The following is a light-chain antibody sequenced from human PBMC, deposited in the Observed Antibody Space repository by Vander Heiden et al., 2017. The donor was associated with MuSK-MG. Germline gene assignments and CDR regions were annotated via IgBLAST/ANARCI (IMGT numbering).Light chain of an antibody. CDR1: TSDNGSYNL. J-gene: IGLJ1*01. CDR2: EGT. V-gene: IGLV2-23*01. CDR3: CTYTGTTTVYV. Sequence: SALTQPAPVSGSPGQSHTISCAGSTSDNGSYNLVPWYQHPPGKALKLILYEGTKRPSGVSSRFSGSRSGNTASLTISGLQAEDEADYYCCTYTGTTTVYVFGTGTLVTVL.